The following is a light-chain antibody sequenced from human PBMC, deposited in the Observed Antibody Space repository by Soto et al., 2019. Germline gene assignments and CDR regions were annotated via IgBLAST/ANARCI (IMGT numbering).Light chain of an antibody. CDR3: QQYSVYWT. J-gene: IGKJ1*01. CDR1: QSVSTR. Sequence: DIQMTQSPSSLSASVGDRVTIICRASQSVSTRLAWYQQKPGKAPKVLIYDASSWAGGVPSRFTGSGSGTEFTLTINSLQPADFATYYCQQYSVYWTFGQGTKVDIK. CDR2: DAS. V-gene: IGKV1-5*02.